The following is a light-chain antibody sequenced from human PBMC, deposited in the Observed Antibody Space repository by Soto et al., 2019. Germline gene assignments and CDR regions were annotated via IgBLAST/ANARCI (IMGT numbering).Light chain of an antibody. CDR3: QQYGGSPYT. CDR2: GAS. CDR1: QSVSSRH. V-gene: IGKV3-20*01. Sequence: EIVLTQSPGTLSLSPGEGATLSCRASQSVSSRHLAWYQQKPGQTPRLLIYGASTRATVIPDRFSGSGSGADFTLTISRLEPDDFAVYYCQQYGGSPYTFGQGTKLEIK. J-gene: IGKJ2*01.